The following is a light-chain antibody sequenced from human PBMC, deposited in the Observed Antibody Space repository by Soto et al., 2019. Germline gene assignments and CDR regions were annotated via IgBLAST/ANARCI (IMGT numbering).Light chain of an antibody. J-gene: IGKJ1*01. CDR3: QQYGSSPRT. CDR1: QSVSSSY. Sequence: IVLTQSPGTLSLSPWERATLSCRASQSVSSSYLAWYRQKPGQAPRLLIYGASSRATGIPDRFSGSGSGTDFTLTISRLEPEDFAVYYCQQYGSSPRTFGQGTKVDI. V-gene: IGKV3-20*01. CDR2: GAS.